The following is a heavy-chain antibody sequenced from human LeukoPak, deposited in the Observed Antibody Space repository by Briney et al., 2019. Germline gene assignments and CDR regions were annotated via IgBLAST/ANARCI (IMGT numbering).Heavy chain of an antibody. CDR3: ARASRAHSSGYLDY. J-gene: IGHJ4*02. D-gene: IGHD3-22*01. V-gene: IGHV4-34*01. Sequence: GSLRLSCAASGFTVSSNYMSWIRQPPGKGLEWIGEINHSGSTNYNPSLKSRVTISVDTSKNQFSLKLSSVTAADTAVYYCARASRAHSSGYLDYWGQGTLVTVSS. CDR1: GFTVSSNY. CDR2: INHSGST.